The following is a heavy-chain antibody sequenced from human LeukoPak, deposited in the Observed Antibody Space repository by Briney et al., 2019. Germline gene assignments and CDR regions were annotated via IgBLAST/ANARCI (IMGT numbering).Heavy chain of an antibody. Sequence: ASVKVSCKASGYTFTGYYMHWVRQAPGQGLEWMGWINPNSGGTNYAQKFQGRVTMTRDTSISTAYMELSRLRSDDTAVYYCARDAGYCSSTSCQSASHYYYYYYMDVWGKGTTVTVSS. CDR1: GYTFTGYY. V-gene: IGHV1-2*02. J-gene: IGHJ6*03. CDR2: INPNSGGT. CDR3: ARDAGYCSSTSCQSASHYYYYYYMDV. D-gene: IGHD2-2*01.